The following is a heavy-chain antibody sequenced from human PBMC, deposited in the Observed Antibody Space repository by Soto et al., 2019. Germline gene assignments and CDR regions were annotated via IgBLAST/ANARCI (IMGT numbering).Heavy chain of an antibody. Sequence: QLQLQESGPGLVKPSETLSLTCTVSGGSISSSSYYWGWIRQPPGKGLEWIGSIYYSGSTYYNPSLKSRVTISVDTSKNQFSPKLSSVTAADTAVYYCARSTVDDYGDRHNWFDPWGQGTLVTVSS. CDR1: GGSISSSSYY. D-gene: IGHD4-17*01. CDR3: ARSTVDDYGDRHNWFDP. J-gene: IGHJ5*02. CDR2: IYYSGST. V-gene: IGHV4-39*01.